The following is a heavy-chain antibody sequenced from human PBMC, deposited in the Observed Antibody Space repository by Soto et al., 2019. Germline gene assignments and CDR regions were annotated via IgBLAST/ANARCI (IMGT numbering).Heavy chain of an antibody. CDR1: GFTFSAYA. CDR3: AKSRIATYYSTTDF. V-gene: IGHV3-23*01. CDR2: ISDSGSNT. Sequence: GGSLRLSCAASGFTFSAYAMTWVRQAPGKGLEWVSVISDSGSNTYYADSVKGRFTISRDSSKNTLYLQMNSLGVEDTAVYYCAKSRIATYYSTTDFWGQGTLVTVSS. J-gene: IGHJ4*02. D-gene: IGHD3-22*01.